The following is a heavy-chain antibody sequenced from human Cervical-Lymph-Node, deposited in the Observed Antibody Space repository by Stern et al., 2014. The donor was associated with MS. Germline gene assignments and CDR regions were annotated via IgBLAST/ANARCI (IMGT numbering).Heavy chain of an antibody. V-gene: IGHV1-8*01. CDR2: MNPNSGNT. Sequence: VQLVESGAEVKKPGASVKVSCKASGYTFTSYDINWVRQATGHGLEWMGWMNPNSGNTGYAQKFQGRVTMTRNTSISTAYMELSSLRSEDTAVYYCARGGYSSSWTYYYYYYGMDVWGQGTTVTVSS. J-gene: IGHJ6*02. CDR3: ARGGYSSSWTYYYYYYGMDV. D-gene: IGHD6-13*01. CDR1: GYTFTSYD.